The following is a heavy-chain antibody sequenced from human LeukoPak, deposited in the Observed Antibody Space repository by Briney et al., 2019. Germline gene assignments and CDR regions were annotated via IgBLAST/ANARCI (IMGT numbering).Heavy chain of an antibody. Sequence: QPGGSLRLSCAASGFTFTCYWMHWVRQPPGKGLVWVSRVEHDGSRTAYADSVTGRFTSSRDNARNMVYLQMNSLRAEDTAVYYCATDLGWGQGTLVTVSS. J-gene: IGHJ4*02. CDR3: ATDLG. CDR2: VEHDGSRT. CDR1: GFTFTCYW. V-gene: IGHV3-74*01. D-gene: IGHD4-17*01.